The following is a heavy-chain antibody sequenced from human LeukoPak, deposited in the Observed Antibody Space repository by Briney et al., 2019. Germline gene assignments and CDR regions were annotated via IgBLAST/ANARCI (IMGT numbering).Heavy chain of an antibody. CDR2: INHSGST. V-gene: IGHV4-34*01. CDR1: GGSFSGYY. Sequence: PSETLSLTCAVYGGSFSGYYWSWIRQPPGKGLEWIGEINHSGSTNYNPSPKSRVTISVDTFKNQFSLKLSSVTAADTAVYYCARVWRMGSSSWYLNGPPNWFDPWGQGTLVTVSS. CDR3: ARVWRMGSSSWYLNGPPNWFDP. J-gene: IGHJ5*02. D-gene: IGHD6-13*01.